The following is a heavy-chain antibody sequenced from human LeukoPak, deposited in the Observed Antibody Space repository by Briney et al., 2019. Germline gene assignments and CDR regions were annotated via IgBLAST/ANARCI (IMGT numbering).Heavy chain of an antibody. Sequence: PGGSLRLSCAASGFSFSTYYVNWVRQAPGKGLEWVSCISSSSTYIFYAASVRGRFAISRDNAKNSLYLQMNSLRADDTAVYYCVRENHGSFDYWGQGSLVTVSS. J-gene: IGHJ4*02. CDR2: ISSSSTYI. CDR1: GFSFSTYY. V-gene: IGHV3-21*01. D-gene: IGHD1-14*01. CDR3: VRENHGSFDY.